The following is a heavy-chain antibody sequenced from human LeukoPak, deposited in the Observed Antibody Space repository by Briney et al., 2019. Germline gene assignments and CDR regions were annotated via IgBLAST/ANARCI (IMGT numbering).Heavy chain of an antibody. Sequence: GGSLRLSCAASGFTFSSYAMSWVRQAPGKGLEWVSSISSSSYIYYADSVKGRFTISRDNAKNSLYLQMNSLRAEDTAVYYCARLGDGLYDILTGYKGAFDIWGQGTMVTVSS. J-gene: IGHJ3*02. CDR1: GFTFSSYA. V-gene: IGHV3-21*01. CDR3: ARLGDGLYDILTGYKGAFDI. CDR2: ISSSSYI. D-gene: IGHD3-9*01.